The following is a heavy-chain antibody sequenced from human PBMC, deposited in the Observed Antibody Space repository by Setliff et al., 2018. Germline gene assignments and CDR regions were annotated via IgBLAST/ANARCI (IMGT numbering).Heavy chain of an antibody. CDR1: GFNFGSYG. Sequence: GESLKISCAASGFNFGSYGMHWVHQAPGKGLEWVAFIRFDGTTKYYADSVKGRFTISRDNSQNTLSLQMNSLRAEDTAVYYCVKDRGTNWSEGFDSWGQGTLVTVSS. CDR2: IRFDGTTK. D-gene: IGHD7-27*01. V-gene: IGHV3-30*02. J-gene: IGHJ4*02. CDR3: VKDRGTNWSEGFDS.